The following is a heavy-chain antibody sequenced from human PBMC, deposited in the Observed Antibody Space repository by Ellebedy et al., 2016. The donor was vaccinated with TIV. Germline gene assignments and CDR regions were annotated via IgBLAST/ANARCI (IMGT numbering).Heavy chain of an antibody. CDR3: ARDPSPVVVAASHFDF. CDR1: GSTFSDYY. CDR2: ISGRGGAT. Sequence: GESLKISCAASGSTFSDYYMSWVRQAPGKGLEWVSSISGRGGATYYADSVKGRFTISRDISKNTLYLQMSSLRVADTAIYYCARDPSPVVVAASHFDFWGPGNLVTVSS. J-gene: IGHJ4*02. V-gene: IGHV3-23*01. D-gene: IGHD2-21*01.